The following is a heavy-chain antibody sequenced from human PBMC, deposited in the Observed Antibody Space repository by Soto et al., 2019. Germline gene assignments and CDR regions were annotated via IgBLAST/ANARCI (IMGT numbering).Heavy chain of an antibody. D-gene: IGHD5-18*01. CDR3: ASAALDGGDSYGSASWAN. Sequence: QVQLQESGPGLVKPSGTLSLTCAVSGGSISSSNWWSWVRQPPGKGLEWIGEIYHSGSTNYNPSPQSGVTITVAKSQNQFPLKLRSVTAADTAVYYCASAALDGGDSYGSASWANWGQGTLVTVSS. V-gene: IGHV4-4*02. CDR1: GGSISSSNW. CDR2: IYHSGST. J-gene: IGHJ4*02.